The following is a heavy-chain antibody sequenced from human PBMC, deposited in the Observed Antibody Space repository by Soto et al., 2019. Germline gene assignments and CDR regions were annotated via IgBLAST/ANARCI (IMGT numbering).Heavy chain of an antibody. CDR1: GFTFSSYW. J-gene: IGHJ4*02. CDR3: AREGAPAAGHFDY. V-gene: IGHV3-7*01. D-gene: IGHD6-13*01. CDR2: IKQDGSEK. Sequence: HPGGSLRLSCAASGFTFSSYWMSWVRQAPGKGLEWVANIKQDGSEKYYVDSVKGRFTISRDNAKNSLYLQMNSLRAEDTAVYYCAREGAPAAGHFDYWGQGTLVTVSS.